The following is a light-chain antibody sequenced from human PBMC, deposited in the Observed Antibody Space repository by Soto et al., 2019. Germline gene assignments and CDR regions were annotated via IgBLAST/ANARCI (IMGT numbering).Light chain of an antibody. V-gene: IGLV1-40*01. CDR3: QSYDSSLSGWV. J-gene: IGLJ3*02. CDR2: TNN. CDR1: SSNIGAGYD. Sequence: QTVVTQPPSVSGAPGQRVTISCTGSSSNIGAGYDVHWYQQLPGTAPKLLIFTNNKRPSGVPDRFSGSKSGTSASLAITGLQAEDEADYYCQSYDSSLSGWVFGGGTKLTVL.